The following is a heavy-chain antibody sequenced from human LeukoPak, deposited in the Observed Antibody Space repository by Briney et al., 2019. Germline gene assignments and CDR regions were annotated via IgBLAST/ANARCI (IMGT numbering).Heavy chain of an antibody. D-gene: IGHD3-3*01. J-gene: IGHJ4*02. CDR1: GLTFSSYS. CDR2: ISSSSSTI. Sequence: GGSLRLSCAASGLTFSSYSMNWVRQAPGKGLEWVSYISSSSSTIYYADSVKGRFTISRDNAKNSLYLQMNSLRAEDTAVYYCARDPGFTYYDFWSCSHGGIDYWGQGTLVTVSS. CDR3: ARDPGFTYYDFWSCSHGGIDY. V-gene: IGHV3-48*01.